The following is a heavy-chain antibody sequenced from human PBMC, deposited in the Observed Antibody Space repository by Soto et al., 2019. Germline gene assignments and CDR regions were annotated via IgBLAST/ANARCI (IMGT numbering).Heavy chain of an antibody. V-gene: IGHV3-7*01. D-gene: IGHD2-21*02. J-gene: IGHJ4*02. Sequence: GSLRLSCAVSGFTFGSYWLNWVRLIPGKGLEWVAYIKPDGSATYYVDSVKGRFTISRDNAKNSLYLQMNSLRVEDTSVYYCARAGYCGPGCYYYFDYWGQGTLVTVSS. CDR2: IKPDGSAT. CDR3: ARAGYCGPGCYYYFDY. CDR1: GFTFGSYW.